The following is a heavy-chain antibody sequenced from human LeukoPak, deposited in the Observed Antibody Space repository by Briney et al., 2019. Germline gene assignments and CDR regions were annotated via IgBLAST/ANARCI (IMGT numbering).Heavy chain of an antibody. V-gene: IGHV3-21*01. J-gene: IGHJ6*03. CDR2: ISSSSTYI. Sequence: GGSLRLSCAASGFAFSSYNINWVRQAPGKGLEWVSSISSSSTYIYYADSVKGRFTISRDNAKNSLYLQMNSLRAEDTAVYYCARVSDYYYYYMDVWGKGTTVTVSS. D-gene: IGHD6-19*01. CDR1: GFAFSSYN. CDR3: ARVSDYYYYYMDV.